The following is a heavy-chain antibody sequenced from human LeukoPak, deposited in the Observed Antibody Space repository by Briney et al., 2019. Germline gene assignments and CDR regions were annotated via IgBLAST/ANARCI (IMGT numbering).Heavy chain of an antibody. CDR3: ARDLRVYCSSTSCYEAGGNNWFDP. CDR2: IYYSGST. CDR1: GGSISSYY. D-gene: IGHD2-2*01. V-gene: IGHV4-59*01. J-gene: IGHJ5*02. Sequence: PSETLSLTCTVSGGSISSYYWSWIRQPPGKGLEWIGYIYYSGSTNYNPSLKSRVTISVDTSKNQFSLKLSSVTAADTAVYYCARDLRVYCSSTSCYEAGGNNWFDPWGQGTLVTVSS.